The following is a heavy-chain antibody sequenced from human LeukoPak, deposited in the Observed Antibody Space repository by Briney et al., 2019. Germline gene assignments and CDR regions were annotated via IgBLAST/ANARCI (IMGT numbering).Heavy chain of an antibody. V-gene: IGHV3-74*01. J-gene: IGHJ2*01. CDR1: GFTFSSYS. D-gene: IGHD1-26*01. CDR2: VNNDGSST. CDR3: AGGSYLFRWYFDL. Sequence: GGSLRLSCAASGFTFSSYSMNWVRQVPGKGLVWVSRVNNDGSSTIYADSVKGRFTISRDNAENTLYLQMHSLRAEDTAVYYCAGGSYLFRWYFDLWGRGTLVAVSS.